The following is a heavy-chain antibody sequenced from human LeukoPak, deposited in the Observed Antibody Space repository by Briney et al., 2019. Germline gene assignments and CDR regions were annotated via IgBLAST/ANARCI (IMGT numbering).Heavy chain of an antibody. Sequence: PSETLSLTCTVSGGSISSYYWSWIRQPAGKGLEWIGRIYTSGSTNYNPSLKSRVTMSVDTSKNQFSLKLSSVTAADTAVYYCARDIYGSGSYHWFDPWGQGTLVTVSS. CDR1: GGSISSYY. J-gene: IGHJ5*02. D-gene: IGHD3-10*01. V-gene: IGHV4-4*07. CDR2: IYTSGST. CDR3: ARDIYGSGSYHWFDP.